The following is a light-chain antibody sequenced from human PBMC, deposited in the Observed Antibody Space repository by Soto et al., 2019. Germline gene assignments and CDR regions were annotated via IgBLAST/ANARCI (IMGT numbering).Light chain of an antibody. Sequence: EIVLKQSPDTLSLSPGERATLSCRASQSVKNNYLAWYQQKPGQAPRFLIYDASSRATGIPDRFSGIGSGTDFSLTISRLETEDFAVYSCQQYGSTPLSFGGGTKVHI. V-gene: IGKV3-20*01. CDR2: DAS. CDR3: QQYGSTPLS. J-gene: IGKJ4*01. CDR1: QSVKNNY.